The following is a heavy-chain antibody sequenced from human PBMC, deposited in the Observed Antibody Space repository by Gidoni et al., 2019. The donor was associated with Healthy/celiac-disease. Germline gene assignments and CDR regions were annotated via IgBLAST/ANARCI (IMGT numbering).Heavy chain of an antibody. CDR3: AREWPLGGGTTVVTLNYYYYGMDV. CDR2: ISSNGGST. Sequence: EVQLVESGGGLVQPGGSLRLSCAASGFTFSSYAMHWVRQAPGKGLEYVSAISSNGGSTYYANSVKGRFTISRDNSKNTLYLQMGSLRAEDMAVYYCAREWPLGGGTTVVTLNYYYYGMDVWGQGTTVTVSS. V-gene: IGHV3-64*01. J-gene: IGHJ6*02. CDR1: GFTFSSYA. D-gene: IGHD4-17*01.